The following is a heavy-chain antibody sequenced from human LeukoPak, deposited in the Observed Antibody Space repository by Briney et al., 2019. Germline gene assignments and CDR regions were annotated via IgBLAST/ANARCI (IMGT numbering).Heavy chain of an antibody. CDR3: VRAAAPSSYNWLDP. Sequence: SETLSLTCTVSGVSISSYYWSWIRHPPGKGLEWIGYIYYSGITKYNPSLKSRVTMSVDTSKNQFSLKLTSVTAADTAVYYCVRAAAPSSYNWLDPWGQGTLVTVSS. CDR2: IYYSGIT. J-gene: IGHJ5*02. V-gene: IGHV4-59*01. D-gene: IGHD2-2*01. CDR1: GVSISSYY.